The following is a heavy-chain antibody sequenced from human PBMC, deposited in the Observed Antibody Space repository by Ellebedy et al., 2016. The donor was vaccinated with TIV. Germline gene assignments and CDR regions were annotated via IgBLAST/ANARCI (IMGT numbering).Heavy chain of an antibody. CDR2: INEDGTKK. J-gene: IGHJ2*01. Sequence: GGSLRLSCTASGFTLNNYWMTWVRQAPGKGLEWVANINEDGTKKHYVDSVRGRFTISRDYAGNSLFLQMNSLGAEDTAVYYSARAIYGASYLWGRGTLVTVSS. D-gene: IGHD4-17*01. V-gene: IGHV3-7*01. CDR3: ARAIYGASYL. CDR1: GFTLNNYW.